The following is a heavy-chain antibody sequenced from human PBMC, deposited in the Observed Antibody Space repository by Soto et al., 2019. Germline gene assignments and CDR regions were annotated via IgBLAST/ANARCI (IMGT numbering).Heavy chain of an antibody. J-gene: IGHJ6*02. CDR2: IYYSGST. CDR3: ARGEEERVGSRGYYYYGMDV. CDR1: GGSISSGDYY. Sequence: PSETLSLTCTVSGGSISSGDYYWSWIRQPPGKGLEWIGYIYYSGSTYYNPSLKSRVTISVDTSKNQFSLKLSSVTAADTAVYYCARGEEERVGSRGYYYYGMDVWGQGTTVTVSS. V-gene: IGHV4-30-4*01. D-gene: IGHD1-1*01.